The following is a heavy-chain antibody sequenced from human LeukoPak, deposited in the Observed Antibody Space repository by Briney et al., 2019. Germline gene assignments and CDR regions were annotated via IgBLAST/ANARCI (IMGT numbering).Heavy chain of an antibody. CDR3: ARSVGNEGGFDP. J-gene: IGHJ5*02. D-gene: IGHD5/OR15-5a*01. CDR2: IIPILGIA. CDR1: GGTFSSYA. V-gene: IGHV1-69*04. Sequence: PWASVTVSCKASGGTFSSYAISWVRQAPGQGLEWMGRIIPILGIASYAQKFQGRVTMTRDMSTSTVYMELSSLRSEDTAVYYCARSVGNEGGFDPWGQGTLVTVSS.